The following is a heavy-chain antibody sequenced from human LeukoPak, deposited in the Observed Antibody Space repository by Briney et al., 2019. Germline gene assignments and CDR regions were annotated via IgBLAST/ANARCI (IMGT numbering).Heavy chain of an antibody. Sequence: SETLSLTCTVSGGSISNFYWSWIRQPPGKGLEWIGYIYYSGSTNYNPSPKSRVTISVDTSKNQFSLKLSSVTAADTAVYYCAGGYGLFDYWGQGTLVTVSS. CDR2: IYYSGST. CDR1: GGSISNFY. D-gene: IGHD5-12*01. V-gene: IGHV4-59*08. J-gene: IGHJ4*02. CDR3: AGGYGLFDY.